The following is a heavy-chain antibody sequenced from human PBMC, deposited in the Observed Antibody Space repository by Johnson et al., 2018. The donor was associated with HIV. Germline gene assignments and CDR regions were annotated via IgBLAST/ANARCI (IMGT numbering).Heavy chain of an antibody. D-gene: IGHD3-3*01. V-gene: IGHV3-7*04. J-gene: IGHJ3*01. CDR3: ARAYYTFWSGYDAFDV. CDR2: IKQDGSEK. CDR1: GFTFSSYW. Sequence: VQLVESGGGLVQPGGSLRLSCEASGFTFSSYWMTWVRQAPGKGLEWVANIKQDGSEKYYVDSVKGRFTISRDNAKNSLYLQMNSLRAEDTAVYYCARAYYTFWSGYDAFDVWDQGTFVTVSS.